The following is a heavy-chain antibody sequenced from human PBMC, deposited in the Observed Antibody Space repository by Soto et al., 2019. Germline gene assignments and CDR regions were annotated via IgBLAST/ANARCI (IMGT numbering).Heavy chain of an antibody. CDR2: IYYSGST. CDR3: ARLIAVAGTSYYYYGMDV. D-gene: IGHD6-19*01. CDR1: GGSISSGGYY. V-gene: IGHV4-31*03. Sequence: SETLSLTCTVSGGSISSGGYYWSWIRQHPGKGLEWIGYIYYSGSTYYNPSLKSRVTISVDTSKNQFSLKLSSVTAADTAVYYCARLIAVAGTSYYYYGMDVWGQGTTVTVSS. J-gene: IGHJ6*02.